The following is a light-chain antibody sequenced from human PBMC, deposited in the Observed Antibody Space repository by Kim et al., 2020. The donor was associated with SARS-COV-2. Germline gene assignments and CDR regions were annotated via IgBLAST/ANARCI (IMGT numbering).Light chain of an antibody. J-gene: IGLJ3*02. CDR2: SNN. CDR3: ATWDDSLKGRV. CDR1: SSNIGSNT. V-gene: IGLV1-44*01. Sequence: QSVLTQPPSASGTPGQRVTISCSGSSSNIGSNTVNWYQQLPGTAPKLLMYSNNQRPSGVPDRFSGSKSGTSASLAISGLQSEDEADYYCATWDDSLKGRVFGGGTQLTVL.